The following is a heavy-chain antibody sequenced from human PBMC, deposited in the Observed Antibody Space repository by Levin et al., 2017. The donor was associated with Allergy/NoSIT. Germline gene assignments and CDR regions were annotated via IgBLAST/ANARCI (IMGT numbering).Heavy chain of an antibody. CDR3: ARDYEIAVAGREYFQH. J-gene: IGHJ1*01. CDR2: IKQDGSEK. D-gene: IGHD6-19*01. V-gene: IGHV3-7*04. Sequence: EASVKVSCAASGFTFSSYWMSWVRQAPGKGLEWVANIKQDGSEKYYVDSVKGRFTISRDNAKNSLYLQMNSLRAEDTAVYYCARDYEIAVAGREYFQHWGQGTLVTVSS. CDR1: GFTFSSYW.